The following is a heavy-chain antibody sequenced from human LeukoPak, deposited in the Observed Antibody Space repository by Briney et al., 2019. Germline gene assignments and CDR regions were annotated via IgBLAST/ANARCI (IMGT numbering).Heavy chain of an antibody. CDR2: IWYDGNNK. CDR3: ARDKYNSGFDP. D-gene: IGHD6-19*01. CDR1: GFTFSNYD. V-gene: IGHV3-33*01. Sequence: PGGSLTLSCAASGFTFSNYDMHWVRQAPGKGLEWVAVIWYDGNNKYYAGPVKGLFTISRDNSTNTLYLQMNSLRAEDTAVYYCARDKYNSGFDPWGEGTLVTVSS. J-gene: IGHJ5*02.